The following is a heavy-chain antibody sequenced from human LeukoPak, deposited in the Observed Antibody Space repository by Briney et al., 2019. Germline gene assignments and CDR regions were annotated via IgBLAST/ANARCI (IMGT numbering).Heavy chain of an antibody. CDR2: ISGSGGST. J-gene: IGHJ6*02. CDR1: GFTFSSYA. Sequence: GGSLRLSCAASGFTFSSYAMSWVRQAPGKGLEWVSAISGSGGSTYYADSVKGRFTISGDNSKNTLYLQMNSLRAEDTAVYYCARDLFVYYYDSSGYGGYYGMDVWGQGTTVTVSS. D-gene: IGHD3-22*01. CDR3: ARDLFVYYYDSSGYGGYYGMDV. V-gene: IGHV3-23*01.